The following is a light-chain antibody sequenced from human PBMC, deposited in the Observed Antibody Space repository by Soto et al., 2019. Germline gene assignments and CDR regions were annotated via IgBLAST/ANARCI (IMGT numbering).Light chain of an antibody. CDR3: MQGTHWTLT. Sequence: TLSPRPLPVTFGQPASISCSSTHSLVSADGQTYFQWSPQRPGTPPRCXIYTISHREPGLPDTFTCTGAGPDCTRQISRVEAEDVGVAYCMQGTHWTLTFGQGTRLDIK. CDR2: TIS. CDR1: HSLVSADGQTY. V-gene: IGKV2-30*01. J-gene: IGKJ5*01.